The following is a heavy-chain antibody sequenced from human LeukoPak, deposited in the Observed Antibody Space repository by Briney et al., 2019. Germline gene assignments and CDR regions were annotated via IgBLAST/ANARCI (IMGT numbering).Heavy chain of an antibody. CDR2: ISGSGSTT. Sequence: GGSLRLSCAASGFTFGSYAMSWVRQAPGKGLEWVSAISGSGSTTYYADSVKGRFTISRDNSKKTLFLQVNSLRAEDTAVYYCASPQRGSNNWNYFWGQGTLVTVSS. CDR1: GFTFGSYA. J-gene: IGHJ4*02. V-gene: IGHV3-23*01. CDR3: ASPQRGSNNWNYF. D-gene: IGHD1-7*01.